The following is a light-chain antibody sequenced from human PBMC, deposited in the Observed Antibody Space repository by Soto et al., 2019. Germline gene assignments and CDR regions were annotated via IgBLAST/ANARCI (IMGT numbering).Light chain of an antibody. CDR3: QQYNNWPIT. CDR2: GAS. Sequence: EIVMTQSPATLSVSPGERATLSCRASQSVSSNLAWYQQKPGQAPRLLIYGASTRATGIPARFSGSGSGTEFTLTISSLQSGDFAVYNCQQYNNWPITFGQGTRLQIK. V-gene: IGKV3-15*01. CDR1: QSVSSN. J-gene: IGKJ5*01.